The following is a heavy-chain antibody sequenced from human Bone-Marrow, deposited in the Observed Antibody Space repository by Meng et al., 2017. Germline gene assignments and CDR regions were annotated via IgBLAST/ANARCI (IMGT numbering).Heavy chain of an antibody. Sequence: GQRGDSWGGLCQPGRFLRLSGAASGFTFSSFAMHWVRQAPGKGLEWVAVTSYKDGSNKYYADSVQGRFTISRDNSKNTLFLQMNSLRGEDTAVYYCARGSGAAGNWFDPWGQGTLVTVSS. CDR2: TSYKDGSNK. J-gene: IGHJ5*02. CDR3: ARGSGAAGNWFDP. V-gene: IGHV3-30*01. CDR1: GFTFSSFA. D-gene: IGHD6-13*01.